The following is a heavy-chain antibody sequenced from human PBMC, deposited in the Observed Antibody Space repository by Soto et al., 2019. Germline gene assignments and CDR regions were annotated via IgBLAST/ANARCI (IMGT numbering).Heavy chain of an antibody. D-gene: IGHD6-19*01. CDR1: GGSISSYY. V-gene: IGHV4-59*08. CDR2: IYYHGNT. CDR3: ARHDGFSSGWIFDY. Sequence: SETLSLTCTVSGGSISSYYWSWIRQPPGRGLEWIGSIYYHGNTNYNPSLKSRVTVSADTSKNQLSLKLTSVTAADTAVYYCARHDGFSSGWIFDYWGHGTLVTVSS. J-gene: IGHJ4*01.